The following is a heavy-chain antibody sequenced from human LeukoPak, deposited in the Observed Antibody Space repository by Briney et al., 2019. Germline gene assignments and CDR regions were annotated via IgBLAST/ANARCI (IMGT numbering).Heavy chain of an antibody. V-gene: IGHV4-38-2*02. J-gene: IGHJ4*02. CDR2: IYHSGST. D-gene: IGHD6-19*01. Sequence: PSETLSLTCAVSGYSISSGYYWDWIRQPPGKGLEWIGSIYHSGSTYYNPSLKSRVTISVDTSKNQFSLKLSSVTAADTAVYYCARDQYSSGWYDQDYWGQGTPVTVSS. CDR1: GYSISSGYY. CDR3: ARDQYSSGWYDQDY.